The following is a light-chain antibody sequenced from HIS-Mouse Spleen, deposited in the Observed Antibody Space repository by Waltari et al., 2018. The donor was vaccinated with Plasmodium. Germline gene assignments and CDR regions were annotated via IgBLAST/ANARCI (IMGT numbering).Light chain of an antibody. Sequence: SYELTQPSSVSVSPGQTARITCSGDVLATKSARWFQQKPGQAPGLVIYKDSERPSGIPERFSGSSSGTTVTLTISGAQVEDEADYYCYSAADNNLVFGGGTKLTVL. CDR1: VLATKS. CDR3: YSAADNNLV. CDR2: KDS. J-gene: IGLJ3*02. V-gene: IGLV3-27*01.